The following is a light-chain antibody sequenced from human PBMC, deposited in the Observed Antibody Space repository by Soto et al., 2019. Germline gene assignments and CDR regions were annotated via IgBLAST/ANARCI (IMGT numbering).Light chain of an antibody. CDR3: NSYTTSSSLYV. J-gene: IGLJ1*01. V-gene: IGLV2-14*01. Sequence: QSVLTQPASVSGSPGQSITISCTGTSSDFGGYGYVSWYQQYPGKAPKLMIYDVSNRPSGVSDRFSGSKSANTASLTISGLQAEDEADYYCNSYTTSSSLYVFGTGTKVTV. CDR1: SSDFGGYGY. CDR2: DVS.